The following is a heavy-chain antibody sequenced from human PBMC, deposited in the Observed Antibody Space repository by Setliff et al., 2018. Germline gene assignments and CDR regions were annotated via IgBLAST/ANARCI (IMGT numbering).Heavy chain of an antibody. D-gene: IGHD3-22*01. CDR1: GFTFSNYA. J-gene: IGHJ4*02. V-gene: IGHV3-23*01. CDR3: AKGQGFYDSSATAWWVY. CDR2: ISGSGLST. Sequence: PGGSLRLSCVASGFTFSNYAMTWVRQAPGKGLEWVSAISGSGLSTSYADSVKGRFTISRDNSKNTLFLQMHSLRAEDTAVYYCAKGQGFYDSSATAWWVYWGQGTLVTVSS.